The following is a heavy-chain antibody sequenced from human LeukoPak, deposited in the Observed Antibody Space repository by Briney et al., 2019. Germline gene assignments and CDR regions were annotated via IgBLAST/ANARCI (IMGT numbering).Heavy chain of an antibody. CDR1: GGSISSYY. D-gene: IGHD2-2*01. CDR3: ARGRAKGFFRPAATHGWFDP. J-gene: IGHJ5*02. CDR2: IYYSGST. Sequence: SETLSLTCTVSGGSISSYYWSWIRQPPGKGLEWIGYIYYSGSTNYNPSLKSRVTISADTSKNQFSLKLSSVTAADTAVYYCARGRAKGFFRPAATHGWFDPWGQGTLVTVSS. V-gene: IGHV4-59*12.